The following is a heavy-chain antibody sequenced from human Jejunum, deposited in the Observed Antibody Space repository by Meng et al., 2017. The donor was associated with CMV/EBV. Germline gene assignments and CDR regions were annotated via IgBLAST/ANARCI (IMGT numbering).Heavy chain of an antibody. CDR2: INPDGSTA. CDR1: FTFSSYA. CDR3: VKRYCSSSTCHYYFDY. J-gene: IGHJ4*02. V-gene: IGHV3-74*03. D-gene: IGHD2-2*01. Sequence: FTFSSYAMSWVRQAPGKGPEWVSRINPDGSTATYADSVKGRFTVSRDNAKSTLYLQMNNLRAEDTAVYYCVKRYCSSSTCHYYFDYWGQGTLVTVSS.